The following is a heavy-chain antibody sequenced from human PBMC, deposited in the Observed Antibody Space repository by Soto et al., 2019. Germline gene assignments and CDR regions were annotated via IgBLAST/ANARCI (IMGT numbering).Heavy chain of an antibody. J-gene: IGHJ4*02. CDR1: GYTFTSYA. V-gene: IGHV1-3*05. CDR3: ARGGPPIYY. D-gene: IGHD3-10*01. Sequence: QVQLVQSGAEEKKPGASVQVSCKASGYTFTSYAMHWVRQAPGQRLEWMGWINAGNGNKKHSQKFQGRVTITRDTSASTAYMELSSRTSEDTSVYYCARGGPPIYYWGQGTLVTVSS. CDR2: INAGNGNK.